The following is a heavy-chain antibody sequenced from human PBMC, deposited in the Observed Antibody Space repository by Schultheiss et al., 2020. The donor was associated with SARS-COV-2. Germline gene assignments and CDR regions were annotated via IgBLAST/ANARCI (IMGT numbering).Heavy chain of an antibody. Sequence: GGSLRLSCAASGFTFSSYGMHWVRQAPGKGLEWVAVVWYDGSNNYYADSVKGRFTISRDNSKNTLYLQMNSLRAEDTAVYYCARGLSGWYYFDYWGQGTLVTVSS. CDR3: ARGLSGWYYFDY. D-gene: IGHD6-19*01. J-gene: IGHJ4*02. V-gene: IGHV3-33*08. CDR1: GFTFSSYG. CDR2: VWYDGSNN.